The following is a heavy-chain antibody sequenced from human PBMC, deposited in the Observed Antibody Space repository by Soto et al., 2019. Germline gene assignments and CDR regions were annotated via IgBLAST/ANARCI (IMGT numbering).Heavy chain of an antibody. J-gene: IGHJ4*02. CDR3: VAGQYFFDY. CDR1: GFSFSSYG. CDR2: ISDDGSNK. V-gene: IGHV3-30*03. D-gene: IGHD5-12*01. Sequence: QVQLVESGGGVVQPGRSLRLSCAASGFSFSSYGMQWVRQAPGKGLEWVAVISDDGSNKYYADSVKDRFTISRDNSKKTLDLQMNSLRADDTAVYYCVAGQYFFDYCGQGTPVTVSS.